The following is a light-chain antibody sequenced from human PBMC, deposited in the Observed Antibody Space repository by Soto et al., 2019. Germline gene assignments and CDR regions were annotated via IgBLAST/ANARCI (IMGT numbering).Light chain of an antibody. Sequence: SVLTQPASVSGSPGQSITISCTGTSSDVGGYNFVSWYQQHPGKAPKLMIYDVSNRPSGVSNRFSGSKSGNTASLTISGLQAEDEAHYYCSQYKSSSIYVFGPGTKLTV. CDR1: SSDVGGYNF. J-gene: IGLJ1*01. CDR2: DVS. V-gene: IGLV2-14*03. CDR3: SQYKSSSIYV.